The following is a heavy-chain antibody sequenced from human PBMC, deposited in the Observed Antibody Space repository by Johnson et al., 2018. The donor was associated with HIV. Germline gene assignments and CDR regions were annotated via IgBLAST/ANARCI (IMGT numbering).Heavy chain of an antibody. J-gene: IGHJ3*02. CDR3: TTAIVIDAFDI. CDR1: GFTFSNVW. Sequence: VQLVESGGGLVKPGGSLRLSCAASGFTFSNVWMTWVRQAPGKGLEWVGRIKRKIEGETTDYAAPVKGRFTISRDDSKNTLYPQMNSLTTEDTAVYYCTTAIVIDAFDIWGQGTMVTVSS. V-gene: IGHV3-15*01. D-gene: IGHD3-16*02. CDR2: IKRKIEGETT.